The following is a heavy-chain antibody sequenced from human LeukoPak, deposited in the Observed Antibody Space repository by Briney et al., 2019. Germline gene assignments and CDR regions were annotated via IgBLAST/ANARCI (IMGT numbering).Heavy chain of an antibody. CDR2: ISYTGST. CDR1: GGSISGNSLY. J-gene: IGHJ5*02. Sequence: SETLSLTCTVSGGSISGNSLYWDWIRQPPGKGLEWIGTISYTGSTYYNPSLKSRVTISVDTSKNHFSLKLNSVTAADTAVYYCASSDTVPSWFDPWGQGTLVTVSS. CDR3: ASSDTVPSWFDP. D-gene: IGHD5-18*01. V-gene: IGHV4-39*02.